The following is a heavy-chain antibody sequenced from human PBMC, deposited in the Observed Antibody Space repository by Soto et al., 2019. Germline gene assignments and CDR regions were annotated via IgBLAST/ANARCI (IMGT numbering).Heavy chain of an antibody. D-gene: IGHD2-2*02. CDR2: IYPGDSNT. J-gene: IGHJ4*02. Sequence: PGESLKISCKGSGYSFTNYWIGWVRQMPGKGLGWMGIIYPGDSNTRYSPSFQGQVTISADKSISTAYLQWSSLKASDTAMYYCARQGFCSSTSCYTVDYWGQGTRVTV. V-gene: IGHV5-51*01. CDR3: ARQGFCSSTSCYTVDY. CDR1: GYSFTNYW.